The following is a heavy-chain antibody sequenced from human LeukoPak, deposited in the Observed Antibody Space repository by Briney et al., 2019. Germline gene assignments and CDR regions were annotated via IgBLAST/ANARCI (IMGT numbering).Heavy chain of an antibody. V-gene: IGHV3-66*04. CDR1: GFSVSGNF. D-gene: IGHD1-26*01. Sequence: GGSLRLSCAVSGFSVSGNFMNWVRQAPGKGLEWVSVIHTGGSTYYADSVKGRFIISRDASKNTLYLQMNSLRAEDTAVYYCARPRESGSYEAFDIWGQGTMVTVSS. CDR2: IHTGGST. J-gene: IGHJ3*02. CDR3: ARPRESGSYEAFDI.